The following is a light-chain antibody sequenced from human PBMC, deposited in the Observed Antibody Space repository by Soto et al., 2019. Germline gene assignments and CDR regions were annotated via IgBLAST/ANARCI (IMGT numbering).Light chain of an antibody. CDR1: QSIRSRY. J-gene: IGKJ2*01. V-gene: IGKV3-20*01. CDR3: HQYDNSQYT. CDR2: RAS. Sequence: EIVLTQSPDTLPLSPGERATLSCTASQSIRSRYLARYQQKPGQAPRLLIYRASSRTTGIPDRFSGSGSGTDFTLTISRLEPEDFAVYYCHQYDNSQYTFGQGTKLEIK.